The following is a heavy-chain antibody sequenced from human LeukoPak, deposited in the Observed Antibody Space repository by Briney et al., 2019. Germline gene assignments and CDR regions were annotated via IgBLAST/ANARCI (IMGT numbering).Heavy chain of an antibody. D-gene: IGHD6-13*01. Sequence: ASVKVSCKASGYTFTSYDINWVRQAPGQGLEWMGWINPNSGGTNYAQKFQGRVTMTRDTSISTAYMELSRLRSDDTAVYYCARDEIAAAGTGWCDPWGQGTLVTVSS. J-gene: IGHJ5*02. CDR1: GYTFTSYD. V-gene: IGHV1-2*02. CDR3: ARDEIAAAGTGWCDP. CDR2: INPNSGGT.